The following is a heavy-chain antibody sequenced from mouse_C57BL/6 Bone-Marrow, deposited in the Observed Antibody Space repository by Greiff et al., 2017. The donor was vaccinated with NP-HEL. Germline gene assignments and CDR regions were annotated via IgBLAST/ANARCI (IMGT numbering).Heavy chain of an antibody. CDR1: GYTFTSYW. Sequence: VQLQQPGAELVKPGASVKLSCKASGYTFTSYWMQWVKQRPGQGLEWIGEIDPSDSYTNYNQKFKGKATLTVDTSSSTAYMQLSSLTSEDSAVYYCARRPYYYGSSPWFAYWGQGTLVTVSA. J-gene: IGHJ3*01. V-gene: IGHV1-50*01. D-gene: IGHD1-1*01. CDR2: IDPSDSYT. CDR3: ARRPYYYGSSPWFAY.